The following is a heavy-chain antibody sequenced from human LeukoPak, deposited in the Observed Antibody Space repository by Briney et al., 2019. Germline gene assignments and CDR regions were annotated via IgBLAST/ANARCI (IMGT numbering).Heavy chain of an antibody. Sequence: GGSLRLSCAASGFTFDDYTMHWVRQAPGKGLEWVSLISWDGDTTYYADSVKGRFTISRDNSKNALYLQMNSLRTEDTALYYCAKDKGRHDFWSGYYNDCWGQGTLVTVSS. D-gene: IGHD3-3*01. CDR2: ISWDGDTT. CDR3: AKDKGRHDFWSGYYNDC. J-gene: IGHJ4*02. V-gene: IGHV3-43*01. CDR1: GFTFDDYT.